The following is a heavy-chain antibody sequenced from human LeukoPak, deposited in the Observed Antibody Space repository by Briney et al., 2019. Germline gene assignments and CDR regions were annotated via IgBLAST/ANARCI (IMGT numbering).Heavy chain of an antibody. D-gene: IGHD3-10*01. CDR2: IYPGDSDT. Sequence: GESLKISCKGSGYSFTSYWIGWVRQMPGKGLEWMGNIYPGDSDTRYSPSFQGQVTISADKSISTAYLQWSSLKASDTAMYYCAIPSGSYGKDFDYWGQGTLVTVSS. CDR1: GYSFTSYW. CDR3: AIPSGSYGKDFDY. J-gene: IGHJ4*02. V-gene: IGHV5-51*01.